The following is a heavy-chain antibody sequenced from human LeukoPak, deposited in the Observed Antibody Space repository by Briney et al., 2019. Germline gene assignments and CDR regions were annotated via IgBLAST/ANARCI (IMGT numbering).Heavy chain of an antibody. D-gene: IGHD2-15*01. CDR3: ARHSRNCSGGYCYLYY. J-gene: IGHJ4*02. CDR2: IYSGGTT. CDR1: GGSISSDSYY. Sequence: SETLSLTCAVSGGSISSDSYYWGWIRQPPGKGLEGIGSIYSGGTTYYNPSLKGRVTISVDTSKNQFSLKLTSVTAADAAAYYCARHSRNCSGGYCYLYYWGQGTLVTVSS. V-gene: IGHV4-39*01.